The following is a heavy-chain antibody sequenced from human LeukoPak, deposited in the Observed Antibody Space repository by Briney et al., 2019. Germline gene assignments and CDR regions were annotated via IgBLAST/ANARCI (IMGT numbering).Heavy chain of an antibody. CDR3: ARDRFSGWFDY. V-gene: IGHV4-30-2*01. D-gene: IGHD6-19*01. CDR1: GGSISSGGYS. Sequence: SETLSLTCAVSGGSISSGGYSWSWIRQPPGKGLEWIGYIYHSGSTYYNPSLKSRVTISVDRSKNQFSLKLSSVTAADTAVYYCARDRFSGWFDYWGQGTLVTVSS. J-gene: IGHJ4*02. CDR2: IYHSGST.